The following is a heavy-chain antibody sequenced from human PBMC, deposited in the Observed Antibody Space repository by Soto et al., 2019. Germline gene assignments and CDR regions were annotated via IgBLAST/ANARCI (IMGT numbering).Heavy chain of an antibody. CDR1: GFTFSGFA. J-gene: IGHJ4*02. CDR2: ITGSGCST. D-gene: IGHD6-6*01. CDR3: AKGSSSSRPYYFDY. Sequence: EVQLLESGGGLAQPGGSLRLSCAASGFTFSGFAMSWVRQAPGKGLEWVSAITGSGCSTYHADSVKGRFTISRDNSKNTLYLEINSLRADETDVYSCAKGSSSSRPYYFDYWGQGTLATVSS. V-gene: IGHV3-23*01.